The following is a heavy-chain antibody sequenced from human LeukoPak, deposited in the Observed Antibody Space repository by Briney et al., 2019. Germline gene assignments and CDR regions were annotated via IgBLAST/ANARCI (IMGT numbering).Heavy chain of an antibody. D-gene: IGHD6-19*01. CDR3: ARPFWYSSGWDFDY. CDR2: INPNSGGT. J-gene: IGHJ4*02. CDR1: GYTFTGYY. Sequence: ASVKVSCKASGYTFTGYYMHWVRQAPGQGLEWMGWINPNSGGTNYAQKFQGKVTMTRDTSISTAYTELSRLRSDDTAVYYCARPFWYSSGWDFDYWGQGTLVTVSS. V-gene: IGHV1-2*02.